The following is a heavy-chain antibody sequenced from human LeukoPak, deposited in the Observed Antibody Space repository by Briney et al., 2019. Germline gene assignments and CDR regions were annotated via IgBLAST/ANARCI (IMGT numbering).Heavy chain of an antibody. Sequence: SETLSLTCTVSGGSISSSSYYWSWIRQPAGKGLEWIGRIYTSGSTNYNPSLKSRVTISVDTSKNQFSLKLSSVTAADTAVYYCARVDTAMALDYWGQGTLVTVSS. CDR3: ARVDTAMALDY. J-gene: IGHJ4*02. D-gene: IGHD5-18*01. CDR2: IYTSGST. CDR1: GGSISSSSYY. V-gene: IGHV4-61*02.